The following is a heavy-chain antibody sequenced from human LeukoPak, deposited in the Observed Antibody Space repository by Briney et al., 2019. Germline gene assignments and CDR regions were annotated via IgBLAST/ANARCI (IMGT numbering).Heavy chain of an antibody. CDR3: TRARQLRHFDWIPGGGEHDGFDI. CDR1: ASSLGDYA. V-gene: IGHV3-49*04. CDR2: IRSKAYGGTI. J-gene: IGHJ3*02. Sequence: GRSLRLSCTTSASSLGDYAMNWVRQAPGKGLEWVSLIRSKAYGGTIEYAPPVRGRFTISRDESKSIVYLQMNNLKTEDTAVYFCTRARQLRHFDWIPGGGEHDGFDIWGQGSMVTVS. D-gene: IGHD3-9*01.